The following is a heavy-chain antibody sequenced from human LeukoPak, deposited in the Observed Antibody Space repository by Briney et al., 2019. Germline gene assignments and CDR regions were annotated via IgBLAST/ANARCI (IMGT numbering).Heavy chain of an antibody. V-gene: IGHV3-30-3*01. Sequence: GRSLTLSCAASGFTFSSYAMHWVRQAPGKGLEWVAVISYDGGNKYYADSVKGRFTISRDNSKNTLYLQMNSLRAEDTAVYYCARAPSGQYYYGMDVWGQGTTVTVSS. CDR3: ARAPSGQYYYGMDV. D-gene: IGHD4-11*01. J-gene: IGHJ6*02. CDR1: GFTFSSYA. CDR2: ISYDGGNK.